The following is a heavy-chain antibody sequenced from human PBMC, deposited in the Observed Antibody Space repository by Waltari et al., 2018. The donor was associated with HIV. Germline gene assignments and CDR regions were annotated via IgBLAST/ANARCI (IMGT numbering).Heavy chain of an antibody. CDR1: GYTFTGYY. Sequence: QVPLVQSGAEVKKPRASVKLSFKASGYTFTGYYLQWVRQAPAQGLEWMGRINPSSGGTNYAQKFKGRVTMTRDTSISTAYMELSRLSSDDTAVYYCARGRPESIVIIPVATFDYWGQGTLVTVSS. J-gene: IGHJ4*02. D-gene: IGHD2-2*01. V-gene: IGHV1-2*06. CDR2: INPSSGGT. CDR3: ARGRPESIVIIPVATFDY.